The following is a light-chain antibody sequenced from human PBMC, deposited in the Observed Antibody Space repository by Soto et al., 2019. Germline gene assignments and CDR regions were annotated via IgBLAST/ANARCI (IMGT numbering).Light chain of an antibody. CDR2: GES. Sequence: ELVLTQSPGTLSLSPGESATLSCRASQSVSSSYLAWYQQKTGQAPSLLIYGESRRATGIPDRFSGSGSGTDLNLTISRLEPEDFAVYYCQKYDSSPITFGQGTRLEIK. CDR3: QKYDSSPIT. J-gene: IGKJ5*01. V-gene: IGKV3-20*01. CDR1: QSVSSSY.